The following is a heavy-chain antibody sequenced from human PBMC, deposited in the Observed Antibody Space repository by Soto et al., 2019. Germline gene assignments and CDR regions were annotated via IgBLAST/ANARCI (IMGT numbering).Heavy chain of an antibody. D-gene: IGHD6-19*01. CDR2: TYYRSKWYN. V-gene: IGHV6-1*01. CDR1: GDSVSSNSAA. J-gene: IGHJ4*02. Sequence: SQTLSLTCAISGDSVSSNSAAWHWIRQSPSRGLEWLGRTYYRSKWYNDYAVSVKSRITINPDTSKNQFSLQLNSVTPEDTAVYYCAREEAVAGRGSFDYWGQGTLVTVSS. CDR3: AREEAVAGRGSFDY.